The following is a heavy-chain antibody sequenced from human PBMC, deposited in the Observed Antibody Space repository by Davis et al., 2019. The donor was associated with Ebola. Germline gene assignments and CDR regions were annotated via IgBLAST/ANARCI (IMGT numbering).Heavy chain of an antibody. CDR3: ARQWVVPAAISGDYYYYGMDV. V-gene: IGHV4-39*01. CDR1: GGSISSGGYY. J-gene: IGHJ6*02. Sequence: MPSETLSLTCTVSGGSISSGGYYWSWIRQHPGKGLEWIGYIYYSGSTYYNPSLKSRVTISVDTVKNQFSLKLSSVTAADTAVYYCARQWVVPAAISGDYYYYGMDVWGQGTTVTVSS. CDR2: IYYSGST. D-gene: IGHD2-2*01.